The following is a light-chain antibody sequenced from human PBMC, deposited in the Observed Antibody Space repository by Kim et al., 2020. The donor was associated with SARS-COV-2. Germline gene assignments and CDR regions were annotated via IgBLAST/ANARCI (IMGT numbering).Light chain of an antibody. CDR3: SSYTTRYTYV. V-gene: IGLV2-14*01. CDR1: SSDVGGYNY. J-gene: IGLJ1*01. CDR2: GVN. Sequence: QSALTQPASVSGSPGQSITISCTGTSSDVGGYNYASWYQQHPDKAPKLILYGVNKRPSGVSNRFSGSKSGNTASLTISGLQTEDETDYYCSSYTTRYTYVFGTGTKVTVL.